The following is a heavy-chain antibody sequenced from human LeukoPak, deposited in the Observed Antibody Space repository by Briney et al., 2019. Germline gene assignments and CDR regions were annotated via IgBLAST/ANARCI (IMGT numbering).Heavy chain of an antibody. Sequence: GGSLRLSCVASGLPIADFAMHWVRQAPGKGLEWVSPISGDGVSTFYADSVKGRFSISRDNSKNSLSLEMNSLRTEDTAMYYCARESGKFDYWGQGTLVAVSS. CDR2: ISGDGVST. V-gene: IGHV3-43*02. CDR1: GLPIADFA. CDR3: ARESGKFDY. J-gene: IGHJ4*02.